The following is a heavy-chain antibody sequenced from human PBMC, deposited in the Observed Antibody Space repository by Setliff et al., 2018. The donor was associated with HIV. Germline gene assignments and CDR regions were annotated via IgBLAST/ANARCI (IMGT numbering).Heavy chain of an antibody. D-gene: IGHD2-15*01. CDR3: TPLDY. J-gene: IGHJ4*02. V-gene: IGHV3-30*01. CDR2: ISNEGSNK. Sequence: GGSLRLSCAASGFTFSRSAVHWVRQAPGKGLEWVAVISNEGSNKFYADSVKGRFTISRDNSKNTVYLQMNSLRTEDTALYYCTPLDYWGQGTLVTVSS. CDR1: GFTFSRSA.